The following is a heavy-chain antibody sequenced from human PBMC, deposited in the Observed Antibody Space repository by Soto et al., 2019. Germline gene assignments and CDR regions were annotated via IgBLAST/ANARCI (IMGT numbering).Heavy chain of an antibody. D-gene: IGHD2-2*01. CDR1: GGAISSSSYY. CDR3: ARRKSRRGHAFDI. CDR2: IYYSGST. V-gene: IGHV4-39*01. Sequence: QLQLQESGPGLVKPSETLSLTCTVSGGAISSSSYYWGWIRQPPGKGLEWIGSIYYSGSTYYNPSLQSRVTISVDTSKNRFSLKLSSVTAADTAVYYCARRKSRRGHAFDIWGQGTMVTVSS. J-gene: IGHJ3*02.